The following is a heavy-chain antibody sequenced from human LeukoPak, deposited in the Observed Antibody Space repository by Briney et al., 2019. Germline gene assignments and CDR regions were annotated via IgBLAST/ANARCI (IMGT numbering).Heavy chain of an antibody. J-gene: IGHJ6*02. D-gene: IGHD5-18*01. Sequence: SETLSLTCTVSGGSFSEFSWSWIRQPAGGGLEWIGRISAGGIPNYNPSLKSRVAMSLDTSENQFSLKVTSVTAADTAVYYCARDSAVTAMVTWRTQYFYVMNVWGQGTTVTVSS. V-gene: IGHV4-4*07. CDR3: ARDSAVTAMVTWRTQYFYVMNV. CDR1: GGSFSEFS. CDR2: ISAGGIP.